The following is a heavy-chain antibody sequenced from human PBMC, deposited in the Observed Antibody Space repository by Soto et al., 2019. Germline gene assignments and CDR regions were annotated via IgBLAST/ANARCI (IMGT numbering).Heavy chain of an antibody. CDR2: IIPIFGTA. J-gene: IGHJ4*02. D-gene: IGHD2-2*01. CDR3: ARDSFVVFETSCCLDY. CDR1: GGTFSSYA. V-gene: IGHV1-69*06. Sequence: QVQLVQSGAEVKKPGSSVKVSCKASGGTFSSYAISWVRQAPGQGLEWMGGIIPIFGTANYAQKFQGRVTITADKSTSKGCMELSSLRSEDTAVYYCARDSFVVFETSCCLDYWGQGTLVTVSS.